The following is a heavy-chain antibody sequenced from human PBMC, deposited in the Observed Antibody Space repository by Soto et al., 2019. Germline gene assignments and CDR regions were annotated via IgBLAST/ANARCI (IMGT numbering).Heavy chain of an antibody. V-gene: IGHV1-69*08. Sequence: QVQLVQSGAEVKKPGSSVKVSCKASGGTFSSYTISWVRQAPGQGLEWMGRIIPILGIANYAQKFQGRVTITADKSTSTAYMELSSLRSEDTAVYYCGRDHEEWWELPVSPYYGMDVW. CDR2: IIPILGIA. D-gene: IGHD1-26*01. J-gene: IGHJ6*01. CDR3: GRDHEEWWELPVSPYYGMDV. CDR1: GGTFSSYT.